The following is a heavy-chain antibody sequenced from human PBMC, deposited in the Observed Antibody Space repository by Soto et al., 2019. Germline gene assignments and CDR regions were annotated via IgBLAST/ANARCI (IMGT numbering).Heavy chain of an antibody. CDR2: VYYSGTT. D-gene: IGHD1-1*01. Sequence: QVQLQESGPGLVKPSQTLSLTCTVSGGSISTDDHYWSWIRQSPGKGLEWIGYVYYSGTTHYNPSLKSRLFISLDTSKNHFSLQLTSVTAADTAVYYCATIRSRWNIDYWGQGTLVTVSS. V-gene: IGHV4-30-4*01. CDR3: ATIRSRWNIDY. CDR1: GGSISTDDHY. J-gene: IGHJ4*02.